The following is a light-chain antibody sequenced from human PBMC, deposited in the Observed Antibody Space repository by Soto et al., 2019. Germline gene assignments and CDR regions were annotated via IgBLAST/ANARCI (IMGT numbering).Light chain of an antibody. CDR3: QSYDSSLSGVV. J-gene: IGLJ2*01. CDR1: SSNIGAGYD. CDR2: GNS. V-gene: IGLV1-40*01. Sequence: QSVLTKPPSVSGAPGQRVTISCTGSSSNIGAGYDVHWYQQLPGTAPKVLIYGNSNRPSGVPDRFSCSKSGTSASLAITGLQAEDEAGYYCQSYDSSLSGVVFGGGTKVTVL.